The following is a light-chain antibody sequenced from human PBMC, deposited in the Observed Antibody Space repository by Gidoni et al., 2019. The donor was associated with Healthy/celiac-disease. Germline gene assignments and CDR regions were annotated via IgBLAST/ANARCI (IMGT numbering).Light chain of an antibody. CDR3: QQRSNWLT. V-gene: IGKV3-11*01. Sequence: EIVLTQSPATLSLSPGERATLSCRASQSVSRYLAWYQQKPGQAPRLLIYDASNRATGIPARFSGSGSGTDFTLTISSLEPEDVAVYYWQQRSNWLTFGGGTKVEIK. J-gene: IGKJ4*02. CDR1: QSVSRY. CDR2: DAS.